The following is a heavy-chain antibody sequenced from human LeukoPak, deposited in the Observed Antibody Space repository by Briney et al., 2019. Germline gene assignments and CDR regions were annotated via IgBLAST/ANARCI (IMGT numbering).Heavy chain of an antibody. CDR3: ARSPAGANYYLDV. CDR2: ISSSGSTM. CDR1: GFTFSSYE. Sequence: GGSLRLSCAASGFTFSSYEMNWVRQAPGKGLEWVSYISSSGSTMYYADSVKGRFTTSRDNAKNSLSLQMNSLRAEDTAVYYCARSPAGANYYLDVWGKGTTVTISS. J-gene: IGHJ6*03. D-gene: IGHD1-14*01. V-gene: IGHV3-48*03.